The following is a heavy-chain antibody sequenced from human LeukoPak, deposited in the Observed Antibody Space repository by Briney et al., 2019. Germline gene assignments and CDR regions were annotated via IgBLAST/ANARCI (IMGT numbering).Heavy chain of an antibody. D-gene: IGHD2-21*01. J-gene: IGHJ4*02. V-gene: IGHV3-15*01. Sequence: GGSLRLSCAASGFTFSKAWMSWVRQAPGKGLEWVGRIKSKTDGGTTDYAAPVKGRFTISRDDSKNTLYLQMNSLKTEDTAVYYCTTDRGGYYYFDYWGQGTLVTVSS. CDR1: GFTFSKAW. CDR3: TTDRGGYYYFDY. CDR2: IKSKTDGGTT.